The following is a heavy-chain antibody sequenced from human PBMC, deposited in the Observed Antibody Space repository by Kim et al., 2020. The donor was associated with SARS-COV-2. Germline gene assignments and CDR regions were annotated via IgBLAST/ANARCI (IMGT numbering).Heavy chain of an antibody. J-gene: IGHJ4*02. CDR3: ATGSYSSSWYGKFDY. D-gene: IGHD6-13*01. Sequence: QKFQGRVTMTEDTSTDTAYMELSSLRSEDTAVYYCATGSYSSSWYGKFDYWGQGTLVTVSS. V-gene: IGHV1-24*01.